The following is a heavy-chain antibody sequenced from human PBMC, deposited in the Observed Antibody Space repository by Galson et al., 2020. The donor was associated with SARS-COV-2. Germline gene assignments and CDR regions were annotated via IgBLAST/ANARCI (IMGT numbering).Heavy chain of an antibody. CDR3: ARGGGYPDY. V-gene: IGHV3-7*01. J-gene: IGHJ4*02. CDR2: IKQDGSEK. D-gene: IGHD5-12*01. CDR1: GFTFRKHW. Sequence: GGSLRLSCAASGFTFRKHWMTWVRQAPGKGLEWVGNIKQDGSEKYYVDSVMGRFTTSRDNGKNSLYLEMTNLKVEDTGIYYCARGGGYPDYWGQGTLVTVSS.